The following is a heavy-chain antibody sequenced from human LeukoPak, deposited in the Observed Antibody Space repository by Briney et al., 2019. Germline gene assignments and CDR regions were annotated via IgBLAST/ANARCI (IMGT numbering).Heavy chain of an antibody. D-gene: IGHD5-18*01. V-gene: IGHV3-9*01. CDR3: AKAIRGYSYGFSY. J-gene: IGHJ4*02. CDR2: ISWNSGSI. CDR1: GFTFDDYA. Sequence: GGSLRLSCAASGFTFDDYAMHWVRQAPGKGLEWVSGISWNSGSIGYADSVKGRFTISRDNAKNSLYLQMNGLRAEDTALYYCAKAIRGYSYGFSYWGQGTLVTVSS.